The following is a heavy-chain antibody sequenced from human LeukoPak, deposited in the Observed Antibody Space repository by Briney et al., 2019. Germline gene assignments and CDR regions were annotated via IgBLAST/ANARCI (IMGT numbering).Heavy chain of an antibody. CDR3: ANKAYSSGWHYFDY. V-gene: IGHV3-23*01. CDR1: GFTFSSYA. D-gene: IGHD6-19*01. CDR2: ISGSGGST. J-gene: IGHJ4*02. Sequence: PGGSLRLSCAASGFTFSSYAMSWVRQAPGKGLEWVSAISGSGGSTYYADSVKGRFTISRDNSKITLYLQMNSLKAEDTAVYYCANKAYSSGWHYFDYWGQGTLVTVSS.